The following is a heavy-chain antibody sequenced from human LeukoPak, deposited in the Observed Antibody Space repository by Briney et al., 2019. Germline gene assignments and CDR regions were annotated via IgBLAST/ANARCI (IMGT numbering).Heavy chain of an antibody. J-gene: IGHJ3*02. V-gene: IGHV4-59*01. CDR1: GGAISSYY. CDR3: ARVGYCSSTSCAKNAFDI. CDR2: IYYSGST. D-gene: IGHD2-2*01. Sequence: SETLSLTCTVSGGAISSYYWSWIRQPPGKGLERTGYIYYSGSTNYNPSLKSRVTISVDTSKNQFSLKLSSVTAADTAVYYCARVGYCSSTSCAKNAFDIWGQGTMVTVSS.